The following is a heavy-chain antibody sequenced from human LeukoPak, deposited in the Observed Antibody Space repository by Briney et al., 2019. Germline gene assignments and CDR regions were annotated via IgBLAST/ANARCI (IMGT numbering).Heavy chain of an antibody. CDR2: ISGSGDTT. J-gene: IGHJ4*02. D-gene: IGHD2-2*01. V-gene: IGHV3-23*01. CDR1: GFTFSSYA. Sequence: GGSLRLSCAASGFTFSSYAMSWVRQAPGKGLEWVSAISGSGDTTYYADFVKGRFTISRDNSKNTLYLQMNSLRAEDTAVYYCANGYCSSTSCDGGLFDYWGQGTLVTVSS. CDR3: ANGYCSSTSCDGGLFDY.